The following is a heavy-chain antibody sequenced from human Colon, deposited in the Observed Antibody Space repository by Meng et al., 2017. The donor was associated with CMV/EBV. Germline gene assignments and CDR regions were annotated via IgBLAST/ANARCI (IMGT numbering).Heavy chain of an antibody. D-gene: IGHD4-11*01. V-gene: IGHV3-21*01. CDR1: GFTFSTYS. CDR2: ISYDSGYI. CDR3: ARDSNDYSDYAHWFDA. J-gene: IGHJ5*02. Sequence: GESLKISCAASGFTFSTYSMNWVRQAPGKGLEWVSSISYDSGYIYYADSVRGRFTISRDNAKNSVYLQMNSLRAEDTAVYYCARDSNDYSDYAHWFDAWGQGTLVTVSS.